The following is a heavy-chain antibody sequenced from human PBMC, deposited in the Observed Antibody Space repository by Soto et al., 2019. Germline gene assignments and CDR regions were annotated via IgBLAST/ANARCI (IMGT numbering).Heavy chain of an antibody. CDR1: ELTFSNYA. J-gene: IGHJ4*02. CDR3: AKGPQQRIVYFGY. Sequence: PGGSLRLSCAASELTFSNYAMSWVRQAQGKGLEWVSSISDNGGTTYYADSVKGRFTISRDNSNNTLYLQMNSLRAEDTAVYYCAKGPQQRIVYFGYWGQGTQLTVSS. D-gene: IGHD6-13*01. CDR2: ISDNGGTT. V-gene: IGHV3-23*01.